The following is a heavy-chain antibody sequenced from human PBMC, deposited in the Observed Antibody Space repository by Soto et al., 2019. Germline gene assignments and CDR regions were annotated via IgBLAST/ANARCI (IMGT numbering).Heavy chain of an antibody. CDR1: GFTFSSFS. CDR2: ISTSSGHV. V-gene: IGHV3-21*01. J-gene: IGHJ5*02. CDR3: ARDSCIVTTPAMGSVGFDP. Sequence: GGSLRLSCATSGFTFSSFSMNWVRQAPGKDLEWISSISTSSGHVYYADSVRGRFTISRDNAKSSLYLQMNGLRAEDTAVYYCARDSCIVTTPAMGSVGFDPWSLGTLVTV. D-gene: IGHD1-26*01.